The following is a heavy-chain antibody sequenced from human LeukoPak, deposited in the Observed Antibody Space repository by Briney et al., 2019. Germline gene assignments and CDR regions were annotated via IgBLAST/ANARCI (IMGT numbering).Heavy chain of an antibody. J-gene: IGHJ4*02. V-gene: IGHV3-23*01. Sequence: GGSLRLSCAASGFTFSSYAMSWVRQAPGKGLEWVSAISGSGGSTYYADSVKGRFTISRDNSKNTLYLQMNSLRAEDTAVYYCAKGRRYCSSTSCADDYWGQGTLVTVSS. D-gene: IGHD2-2*01. CDR1: GFTFSSYA. CDR2: ISGSGGST. CDR3: AKGRRYCSSTSCADDY.